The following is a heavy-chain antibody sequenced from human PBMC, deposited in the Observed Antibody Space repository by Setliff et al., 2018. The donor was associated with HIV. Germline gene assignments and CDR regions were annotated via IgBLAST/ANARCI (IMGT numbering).Heavy chain of an antibody. D-gene: IGHD2-15*01. Sequence: PSETLSLTCAVYGGSFSGYYWSWIRQPPGKGLEWIGEINHSGSTNYSPSLKSRVTIAVDRTKNQLSLKLTSVTAADTAVYYCGVALGGHCSDGRCYCFDLWGQGAPVTVSS. CDR3: GVALGGHCSDGRCYCFDL. CDR2: INHSGST. J-gene: IGHJ4*02. V-gene: IGHV4-34*01. CDR1: GGSFSGYY.